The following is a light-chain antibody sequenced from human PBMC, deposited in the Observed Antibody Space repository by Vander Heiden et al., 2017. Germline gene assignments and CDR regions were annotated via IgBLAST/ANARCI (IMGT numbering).Light chain of an antibody. CDR3: QAWDSSTGV. V-gene: IGLV3-1*01. Sequence: SSELTQPPSVSVSPGQTASITCSGSKLGNKYACWDQHKTGQSPVLVIYKDNKRPSGITDRVSGYNSGNTATLKISGTQVMDEADYYWQAWDSSTGVFGGGTKLTVL. J-gene: IGLJ2*01. CDR1: KLGNKY. CDR2: KDN.